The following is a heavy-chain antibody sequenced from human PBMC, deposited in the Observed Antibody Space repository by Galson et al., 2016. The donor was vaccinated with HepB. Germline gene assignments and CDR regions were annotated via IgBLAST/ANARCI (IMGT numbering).Heavy chain of an antibody. D-gene: IGHD6-13*01. CDR2: VRTKPNNYAT. CDR3: VTISSYYYYNGMDV. J-gene: IGHJ6*02. Sequence: SLRLSCAASGFTFSDTAMHWVRQASGKGLEWVGRVRTKPNNYATLYGSSVRGRFTISRDESKNTAYLQMHSLKIEDTAVCYCVTISSYYYYNGMDVWGQGTTVTVAS. V-gene: IGHV3-73*01. CDR1: GFTFSDTA.